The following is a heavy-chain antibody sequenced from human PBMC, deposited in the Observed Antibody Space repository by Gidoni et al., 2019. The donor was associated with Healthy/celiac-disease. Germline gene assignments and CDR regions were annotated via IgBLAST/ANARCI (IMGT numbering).Heavy chain of an antibody. CDR1: GGSISSSSYY. CDR2: ISYSGST. J-gene: IGHJ5*02. D-gene: IGHD1-26*01. CDR3: ARRGVGVSRGRWFDP. Sequence: QLQLQESGPGLVKPSETLSLTCPVAGGSISSSSYYWGWIRQPPGKGLEWIGSISYSGSTSYNPSLKSRVTIAVDTSKNQFSLKLNSVTAADTAVYYCARRGVGVSRGRWFDPWGQGTLVTVSS. V-gene: IGHV4-39*01.